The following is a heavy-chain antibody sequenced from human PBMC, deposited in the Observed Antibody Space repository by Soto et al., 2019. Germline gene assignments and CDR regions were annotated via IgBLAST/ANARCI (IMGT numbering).Heavy chain of an antibody. CDR3: AKAPFQWEFRGFDV. CDR2: VLNDGRNT. CDR1: GFTVKDHG. J-gene: IGHJ3*01. D-gene: IGHD1-26*01. V-gene: IGHV3-30*18. Sequence: QVPLVESGGGVVQPGRSLRLSCAASGFTVKDHGMHWVRQAPGKGLEWVAVVLNDGRNTRYAQSVKGRFTISRDDAKNTLSLQMNSLRTEDTAVYYCAKAPFQWEFRGFDVWGQGAMVTVSS.